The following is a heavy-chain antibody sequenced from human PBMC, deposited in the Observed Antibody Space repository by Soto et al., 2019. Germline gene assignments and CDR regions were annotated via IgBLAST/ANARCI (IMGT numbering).Heavy chain of an antibody. CDR3: ARWGGHCSTSRSRGVTYYYGMDV. Sequence: QVQLQESGPGLVKPSQTLSLTCTVSGGSVATDSYYWSWIRQRPGEGLEAIGYFYYSGGTYYTLSVKSGLNISVDTSDHQFCLKLSSVTAADTAVYHCARWGGHCSTSRSRGVTYYYGMDVWGQGTTVTVSS. J-gene: IGHJ6*02. CDR2: FYYSGGT. V-gene: IGHV4-31*03. CDR1: GGSVATDSYY. D-gene: IGHD2-2*01.